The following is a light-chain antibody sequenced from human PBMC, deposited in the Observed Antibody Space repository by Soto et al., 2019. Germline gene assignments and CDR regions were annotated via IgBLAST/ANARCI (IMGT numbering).Light chain of an antibody. CDR2: GAS. CDR3: YHSYCPYT. V-gene: IGKV1-39*01. CDR1: QSLNNY. J-gene: IGKJ2*01. Sequence: IQMTQSPSSLSSSVGDRVTITCRASQSLNNYLNWYQQKPGKAPKLLIYGASHLQSGVPSRFSGSGCETDFTLTISSLQSEVFASYCCYHSYCPYTFGQGTKLDIK.